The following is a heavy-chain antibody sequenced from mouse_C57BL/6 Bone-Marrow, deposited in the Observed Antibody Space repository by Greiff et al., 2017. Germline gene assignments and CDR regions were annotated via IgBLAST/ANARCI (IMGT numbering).Heavy chain of an antibody. J-gene: IGHJ2*01. Sequence: QVQLQQSGAELVKPGASVKMSCKASGYTFTTYPIEWMKQNHGKSLEWIGNFHPYNDDTKYNEKFKGKATLTVAKSSSTVYLALSRLTSKDAAVYYCARGGNYGGYYLDYGGQGTTLTVSS. CDR2: FHPYNDDT. CDR1: GYTFTTYP. V-gene: IGHV1-47*01. CDR3: ARGGNYGGYYLDY. D-gene: IGHD2-1*01.